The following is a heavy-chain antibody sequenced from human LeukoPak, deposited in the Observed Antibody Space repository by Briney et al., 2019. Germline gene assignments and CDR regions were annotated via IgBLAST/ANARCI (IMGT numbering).Heavy chain of an antibody. J-gene: IGHJ4*02. V-gene: IGHV3-74*01. CDR2: INSDGSST. Sequence: GGSLRLSCAASGFTFSSYWMHWVRHPPGKGLVWVARINSDGSSTTSADSVKGRFTISRDNAKNTLYLQMNSLRAEDTAVYYCARMFTNYGLAFDSWGQGTLVTVSS. CDR3: ARMFTNYGLAFDS. CDR1: GFTFSSYW. D-gene: IGHD2-8*01.